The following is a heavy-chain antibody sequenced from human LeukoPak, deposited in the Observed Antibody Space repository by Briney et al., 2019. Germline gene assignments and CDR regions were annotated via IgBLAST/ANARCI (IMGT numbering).Heavy chain of an antibody. CDR3: AREGSSSWYVYYYYYMDV. Sequence: SETLSLTCTVSGNSISSGDNYWSWIRQPAGKGLEWIGRIYTSGSTNYNPSLKSRVTISGDTSKNQFSLKLSSVTAADTAVYYCAREGSSSWYVYYYYYMDVWGKGTTVTISS. CDR2: IYTSGST. D-gene: IGHD6-13*01. V-gene: IGHV4-61*02. CDR1: GNSISSGDNY. J-gene: IGHJ6*03.